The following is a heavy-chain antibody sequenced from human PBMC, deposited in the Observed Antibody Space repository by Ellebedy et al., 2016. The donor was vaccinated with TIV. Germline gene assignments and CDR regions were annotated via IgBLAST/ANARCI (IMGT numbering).Heavy chain of an antibody. CDR3: ASGQVAPWRFDY. Sequence: SVKVSXKASGGTFSSYAISWVRQAPGQGLEWMGGIIPIFGTANYAQKFQGRVTITADESTSTAYMELSSLRSEDTAVYYCASGQVAPWRFDYWGQGTLVTVSS. D-gene: IGHD5-12*01. V-gene: IGHV1-69*13. CDR1: GGTFSSYA. CDR2: IIPIFGTA. J-gene: IGHJ4*02.